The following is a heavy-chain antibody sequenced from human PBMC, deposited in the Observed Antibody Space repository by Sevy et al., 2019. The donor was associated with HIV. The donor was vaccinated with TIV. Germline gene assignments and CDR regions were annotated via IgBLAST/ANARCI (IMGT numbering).Heavy chain of an antibody. CDR2: IYQDGSEK. D-gene: IGHD4-17*01. Sequence: GGSLRLSCAASGFSFRSYWMTWVRQAPGKGLEWVACIYQDGSEKYYMDSVKGRFTVSRDNAKNSLFLQMNSLRVEDTAVYYCAREGSYGDYMLSYYYGMDVWDQGTTVTVSS. J-gene: IGHJ6*02. CDR3: AREGSYGDYMLSYYYGMDV. CDR1: GFSFRSYW. V-gene: IGHV3-7*01.